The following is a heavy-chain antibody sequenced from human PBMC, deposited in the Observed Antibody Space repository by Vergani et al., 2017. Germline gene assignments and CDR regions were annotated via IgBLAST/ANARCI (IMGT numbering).Heavy chain of an antibody. J-gene: IGHJ5*02. V-gene: IGHV4-34*01. Sequence: QVQLQQWGAGLLKPSETLSLTFAVYGGSFSGYYWSWIRQPPGKGLEWIGEINHSGSTNYNPSLKSRVTISVDTSKNQFSLKLSSVTAADTAVYYCVRAPQRGYSYGYGSRWFDPWGQGTLVTVSS. CDR3: VRAPQRGYSYGYGSRWFDP. CDR2: INHSGST. CDR1: GGSFSGYY. D-gene: IGHD5-18*01.